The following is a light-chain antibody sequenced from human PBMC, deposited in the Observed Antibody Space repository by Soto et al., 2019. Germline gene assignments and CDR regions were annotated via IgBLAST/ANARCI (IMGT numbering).Light chain of an antibody. CDR1: QSVSSEY. CDR2: GAS. J-gene: IGKJ1*01. Sequence: EILLTQSPGTLTLSPGERASLSCRASQSVSSEYLAWYQQRPDQAPRLLFYGASSRATGIPDRFSGSGSGTNFTLTINKVEPEDSAVYYCQHYGRSPTFGRGTKVDIK. V-gene: IGKV3-20*01. CDR3: QHYGRSPT.